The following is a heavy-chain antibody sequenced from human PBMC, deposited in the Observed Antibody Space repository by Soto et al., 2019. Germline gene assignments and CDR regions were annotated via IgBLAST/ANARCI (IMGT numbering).Heavy chain of an antibody. J-gene: IGHJ4*02. CDR1: GFTFSSYA. CDR3: ARSLFLASTDTEPFDY. V-gene: IGHV3-23*01. D-gene: IGHD3-3*02. Sequence: EAQLLESGGGLVQPGGSLVLSCAASGFTFSSYAMSWVRQAPGKGLEWVSSVSGGGNDAFYAVSVKGRFTISRDNSRNTLYLQMSSLRADDTAIYYCARSLFLASTDTEPFDYWVQGALVTFSS. CDR2: VSGGGNDA.